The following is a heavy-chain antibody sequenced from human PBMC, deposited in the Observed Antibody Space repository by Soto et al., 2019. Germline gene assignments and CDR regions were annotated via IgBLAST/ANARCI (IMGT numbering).Heavy chain of an antibody. CDR1: GFTFSSYD. D-gene: IGHD6-19*01. J-gene: IGHJ4*02. CDR2: IGTAGDT. CDR3: ARVVSSGWYEGGFDY. V-gene: IGHV3-13*01. Sequence: GGSLRLSCAASGFTFSSYDMHWVRQATGKGLEWVSAIGTAGDTYYPGSVKGRFTISRENAKNSLYLQMNSLRAEDTAVYYCARVVSSGWYEGGFDYWGQGTLVTVSS.